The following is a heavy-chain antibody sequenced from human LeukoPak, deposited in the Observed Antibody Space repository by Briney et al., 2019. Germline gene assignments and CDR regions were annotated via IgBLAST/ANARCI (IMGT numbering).Heavy chain of an antibody. Sequence: GGSLRLSCAASGFTFDDYSMHWVRQAPGKGLEWVSGISWNSGSIAYADSVKGRFTISRDNAKYFLYLQMNSLRVEDTALYYCAKGSIATTRENWFDPWGQGTLVTVSS. V-gene: IGHV3-9*01. CDR2: ISWNSGSI. CDR1: GFTFDDYS. D-gene: IGHD5-24*01. CDR3: AKGSIATTRENWFDP. J-gene: IGHJ5*02.